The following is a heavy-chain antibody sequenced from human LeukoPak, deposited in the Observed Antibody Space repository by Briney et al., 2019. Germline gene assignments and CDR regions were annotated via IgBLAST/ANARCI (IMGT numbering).Heavy chain of an antibody. CDR3: ARAPLLDSSCYDY. Sequence: GGSLRLSCAASGFTFSSYAMSWVRQAPGKGLEWVSAISGSGGSTYYADSVKGRFTISRDNSKNTLYLQMNSLRAEDTAVYYCARAPLLDSSCYDYWGQGTLVTVSS. J-gene: IGHJ4*02. V-gene: IGHV3-23*01. CDR1: GFTFSSYA. D-gene: IGHD6-6*01. CDR2: ISGSGGST.